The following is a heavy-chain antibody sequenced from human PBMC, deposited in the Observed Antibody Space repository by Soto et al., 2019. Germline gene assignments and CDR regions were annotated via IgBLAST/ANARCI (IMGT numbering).Heavy chain of an antibody. V-gene: IGHV1-69*01. CDR3: ASRPSFYYGSGYGMDV. CDR2: LIPIFGTT. Sequence: QVQLVQSGTEVKKPGSSVKVSCKASGGTFRSNAISWVRQAPGQGLEWMGGLIPIFGTTNYAQKCQGRATITADEAGSTAYSELSTPRSDVTAVYFFASRPSFYYGSGYGMDVWGQWTTVTVSS. J-gene: IGHJ6*02. CDR1: GGTFRSNA. D-gene: IGHD3-10*01.